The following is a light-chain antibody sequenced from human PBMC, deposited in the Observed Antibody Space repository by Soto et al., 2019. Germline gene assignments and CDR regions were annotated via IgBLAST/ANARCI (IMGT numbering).Light chain of an antibody. CDR2: ANI. CDR1: SSNIGAGYD. CDR3: ATWDGNLNVCV. Sequence: QSVLTQPPSVSGAPGQRVTISCTGSSSNIGAGYDVHWYQQRPGTAPKLLISANINRPSGVPDRFSGSKSGTSASLAITGLQADDEGDYYCATWDGNLNVCVFGGGTKLTVL. J-gene: IGLJ3*02. V-gene: IGLV1-40*01.